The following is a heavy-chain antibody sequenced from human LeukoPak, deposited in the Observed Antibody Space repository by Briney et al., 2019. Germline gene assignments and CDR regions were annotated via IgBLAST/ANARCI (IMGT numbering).Heavy chain of an antibody. V-gene: IGHV4-4*07. J-gene: IGHJ5*02. D-gene: IGHD3-22*01. CDR3: ARNYYDSSGYSRRWFDP. CDR2: IYTTGRT. Sequence: PSETLSLTCSVSGGSISSYWWSWIRQPAGKGLEFIGRIYTTGRTNYNPSLKSRVSMSVDTSKNKFSLELRSVTAAATAVYYCARNYYDSSGYSRRWFDPWGQGTLVTVSS. CDR1: GGSISSYW.